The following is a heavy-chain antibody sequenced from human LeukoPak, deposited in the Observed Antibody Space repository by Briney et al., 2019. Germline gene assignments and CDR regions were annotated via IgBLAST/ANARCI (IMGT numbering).Heavy chain of an antibody. J-gene: IGHJ5*02. CDR1: GGSISSYY. CDR3: ARGECGIDCPKYNWFDP. CDR2: IYYSGST. D-gene: IGHD2-21*02. Sequence: SETLSLTCTVSGGSISSYYWSWIRQPPGKGLEWIGYIYYSGSTNYNPSLKSRVTISVDTSKNQFSLKLSSVTAADTAVYYCARGECGIDCPKYNWFDPWGRGTLVTVSS. V-gene: IGHV4-59*01.